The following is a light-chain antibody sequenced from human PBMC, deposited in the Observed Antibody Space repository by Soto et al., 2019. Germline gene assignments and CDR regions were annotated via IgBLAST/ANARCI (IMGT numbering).Light chain of an antibody. V-gene: IGLV2-8*01. J-gene: IGLJ1*01. Sequence: QSVLTQPPSASGSPGQSVTISCTGTSNDIGLYNYVSWYQQYPGQVPKLLISEVNKRASGVPHRFSGSKSGNTASLTVSGLQAEDEADYYCSSYTISSTFLYVFGTGTKVTVL. CDR1: SNDIGLYNY. CDR2: EVN. CDR3: SSYTISSTFLYV.